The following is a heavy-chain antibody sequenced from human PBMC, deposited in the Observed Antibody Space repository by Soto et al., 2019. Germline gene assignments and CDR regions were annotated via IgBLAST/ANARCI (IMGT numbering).Heavy chain of an antibody. CDR3: ARDRYSYYDFWSGSLPYYYYGMDV. Sequence: SLRLSCAASGFTFSSYGVHWVRQAPGKGLEWVASVSYDGSNKHYADSVKGRFTISRDNSRNTLDLQMNSLRAEDTAVYYCARDRYSYYDFWSGSLPYYYYGMDVWGQGTTVTVSS. D-gene: IGHD3-3*01. CDR2: VSYDGSNK. J-gene: IGHJ6*02. V-gene: IGHV3-30*03. CDR1: GFTFSSYG.